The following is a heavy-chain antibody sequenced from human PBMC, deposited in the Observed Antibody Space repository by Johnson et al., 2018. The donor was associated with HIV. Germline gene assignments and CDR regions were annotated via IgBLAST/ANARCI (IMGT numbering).Heavy chain of an antibody. CDR3: AREEGTDILTRGDAFDN. CDR1: GFTFSSYG. Sequence: VQLVESGGGVVQPGGSLRLSCAASGFTFSSYGMHWVRQAPGKGLEWVSVISYDGSNKYYADSVKGRFTISRDNSKNTLYLQMNSLRAEDTAVYYCAREEGTDILTRGDAFDNWGQGTMVTVSS. J-gene: IGHJ3*02. D-gene: IGHD3-9*01. CDR2: ISYDGSNK. V-gene: IGHV3-30*19.